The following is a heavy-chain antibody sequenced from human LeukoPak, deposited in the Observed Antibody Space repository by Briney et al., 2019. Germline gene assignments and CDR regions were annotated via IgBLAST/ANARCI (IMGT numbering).Heavy chain of an antibody. CDR3: ARVSLTRGSSGDY. J-gene: IGHJ4*02. V-gene: IGHV3-30-3*01. D-gene: IGHD3-16*01. CDR2: ISYDGSNK. Sequence: GGSLRLSCAASGFTFSSYAMHWVRQAPGKGLEWVAVISYDGSNKYYADSVKGRFTISRDNSKNTLYLQMNSLRAEDTAVYYCARVSLTRGSSGDYWGQGTLVTVSS. CDR1: GFTFSSYA.